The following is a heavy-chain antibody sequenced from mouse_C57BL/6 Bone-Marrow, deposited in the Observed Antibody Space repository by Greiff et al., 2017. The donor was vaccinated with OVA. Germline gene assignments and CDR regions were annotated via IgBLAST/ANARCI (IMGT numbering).Heavy chain of an antibody. CDR3: ARIAYSNYFDY. V-gene: IGHV1-53*01. D-gene: IGHD2-5*01. CDR2: INPSNGGT. CDR1: GYTFTSYW. Sequence: QVQLQQPGTDLVKPGASVKLSCKASGYTFTSYWMHWVKQRPGQGLEWIGNINPSNGGTNYNEKFKSKATLTVDESSSTAYMQLSSLTSEDSAVYYCARIAYSNYFDYWGQGTTLTVSS. J-gene: IGHJ2*01.